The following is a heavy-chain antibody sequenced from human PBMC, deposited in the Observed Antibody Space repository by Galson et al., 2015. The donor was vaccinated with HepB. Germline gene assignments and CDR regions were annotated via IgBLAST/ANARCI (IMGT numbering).Heavy chain of an antibody. CDR1: GFTFSSYW. V-gene: IGHV3-74*01. CDR3: ARDLRPVWAALSYGMDV. CDR2: INSDGSST. J-gene: IGHJ6*02. D-gene: IGHD3-16*01. Sequence: SLRLSCAASGFTFSSYWMHWVRQAPGKGLVWVSRINSDGSSTSYADSAKGRFTISRDNAKNTLYLQMNSLRAEDTAVYYCARDLRPVWAALSYGMDVWGQGTTVTVSS.